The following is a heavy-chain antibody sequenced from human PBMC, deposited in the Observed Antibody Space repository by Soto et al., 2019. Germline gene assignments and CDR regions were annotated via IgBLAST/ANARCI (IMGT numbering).Heavy chain of an antibody. J-gene: IGHJ3*02. CDR2: ISAYNGNT. D-gene: IGHD3-3*01. Sequence: QVQLVQSGAEVKKPGASVKVSCKASGYTFTSYGISWVRQAPGQGLEWMGWISAYNGNTNYAQKLQGRVTMTTDTATSTAYMEMRSLRADDKAVYYCARGEGVTIFGVVILDAFDIWGQGTMVTVSS. CDR3: ARGEGVTIFGVVILDAFDI. V-gene: IGHV1-18*01. CDR1: GYTFTSYG.